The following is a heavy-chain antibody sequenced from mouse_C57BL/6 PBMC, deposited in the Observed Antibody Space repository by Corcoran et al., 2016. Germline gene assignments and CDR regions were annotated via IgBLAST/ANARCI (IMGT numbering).Heavy chain of an antibody. J-gene: IGHJ2*01. CDR1: GYTFTTYG. D-gene: IGHD1-1*01. V-gene: IGHV9-3*01. CDR2: INTYSGVP. Sequence: QIQLVQSGPELKKPGETVKISCKASGYTFTTYGMSWVKQAPGKGLKWMGWINTYSGVPTYADDFKGRFAFSLETSASTAYLQINNLKNEDTATYFCARSSVPFDYRGQGTTLTVSS. CDR3: ARSSVPFDY.